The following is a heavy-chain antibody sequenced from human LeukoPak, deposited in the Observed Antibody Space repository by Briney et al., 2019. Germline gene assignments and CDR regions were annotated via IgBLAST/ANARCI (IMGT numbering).Heavy chain of an antibody. V-gene: IGHV1-2*02. Sequence: ASVKVSCKASGYTFTGYYMHWVRQAPGQGLEWMGWINPNSGGTNYAQKFQGRVTMTRDTSISTAYMELSRLRSDDTAVYYCARASGWRTGDYFDYWGQGTLVTVSS. CDR1: GYTFTGYY. J-gene: IGHJ4*02. CDR2: INPNSGGT. CDR3: ARASGWRTGDYFDY. D-gene: IGHD5-24*01.